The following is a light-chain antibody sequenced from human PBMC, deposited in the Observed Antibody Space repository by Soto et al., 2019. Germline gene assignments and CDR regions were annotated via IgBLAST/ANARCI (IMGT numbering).Light chain of an antibody. CDR3: QQYGSKI. CDR1: QIISSSY. CDR2: GAS. J-gene: IGKJ2*01. Sequence: ELVLTQSPGTLSLSPGERATLSCRTSQIISSSYLAWYQQKPGQAPRLLIFGASNRATGIPDRFSGSGSGTDFTLTITRLEPEDFAVYYCQQYGSKIFGQGTKLEIK. V-gene: IGKV3-20*01.